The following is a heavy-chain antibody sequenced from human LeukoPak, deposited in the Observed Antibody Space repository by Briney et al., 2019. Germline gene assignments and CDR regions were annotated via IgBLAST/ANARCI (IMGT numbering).Heavy chain of an antibody. V-gene: IGHV4-34*01. D-gene: IGHD2-8*02. J-gene: IGHJ4*02. Sequence: SETLSLTCAVYGGSFSGYYWSWISHPPGKGLEWIAQINHSGSTNYNPSLKSRVTISVDTSKNQFSLKLSSVTAADTAVYYCARARPVKTRIVLVVYASFDYWGQGTLVTVSS. CDR2: INHSGST. CDR3: ARARPVKTRIVLVVYASFDY. CDR1: GGSFSGYY.